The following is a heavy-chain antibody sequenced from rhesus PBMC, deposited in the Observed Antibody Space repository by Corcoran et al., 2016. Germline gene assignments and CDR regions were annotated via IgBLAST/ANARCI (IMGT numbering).Heavy chain of an antibody. D-gene: IGHD6-25*01. CDR1: GGSISGYYY. J-gene: IGHJ4*01. V-gene: IGHV4-73*01. CDR3: ARRAFIAAAGTLFDY. Sequence: QVQLQQWGEGLVKPSDTLSLTCAVYGGSISGYYYWSWFRQPPGKGMEWIGYFYGSSGSTNYNPSLKNRVTISKDTSKNQFSLKLSSVTAADTAVYYCARRAFIAAAGTLFDYWGQGVLVTVSS. CDR2: FYGSSGST.